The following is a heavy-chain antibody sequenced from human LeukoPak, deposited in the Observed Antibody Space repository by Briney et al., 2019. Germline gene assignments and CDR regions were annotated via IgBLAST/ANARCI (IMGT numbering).Heavy chain of an antibody. J-gene: IGHJ4*02. CDR1: GFTFDDYA. D-gene: IGHD2-2*02. CDR2: INWNGNDI. CDR3: ASGYCSSTSCYSGY. Sequence: PGGSLRLSCAASGFTFDDYAMHWVRQAPGKGLEWVSGINWNGNDIGYADSVKGRFTIPRDNAKKSLYLQMDSLRAEDTAVYYCASGYCSSTSCYSGYWGQGTLVTVSS. V-gene: IGHV3-9*01.